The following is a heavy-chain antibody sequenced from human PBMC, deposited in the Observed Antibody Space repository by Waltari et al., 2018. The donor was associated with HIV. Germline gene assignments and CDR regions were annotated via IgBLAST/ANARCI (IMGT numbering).Heavy chain of an antibody. Sequence: EVQLVESGGGLIQPGGSLRLSCAASGFTVSSNSMSWVRQAPGPGLEWVSVIYSGGSTYYADSVKGRFTISRDNSKNTLYLQMNSLRAEDTAVYYCARWESRIRGLDYWGQGTLVTVSS. J-gene: IGHJ4*02. V-gene: IGHV3-53*01. CDR2: IYSGGST. CDR3: ARWESRIRGLDY. CDR1: GFTVSSNS. D-gene: IGHD1-26*01.